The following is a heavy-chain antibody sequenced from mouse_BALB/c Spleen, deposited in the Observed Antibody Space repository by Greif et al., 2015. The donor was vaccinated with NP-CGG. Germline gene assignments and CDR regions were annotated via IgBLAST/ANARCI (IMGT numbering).Heavy chain of an antibody. V-gene: IGHV14-4*02. CDR2: IDPENGDT. Sequence: EVKVEESGAELVRSGASVKLSCTASGFNIKDYYMHWVKQRPEQGLEWIGWIDPENGDTEYAPKFQGKATMTADTSSNTAYLQLSSLTSEDTAVYYCNAWRGKGAMDYWGQGTSVTVSS. J-gene: IGHJ4*01. D-gene: IGHD2-1*01. CDR1: GFNIKDYY. CDR3: NAWRGKGAMDY.